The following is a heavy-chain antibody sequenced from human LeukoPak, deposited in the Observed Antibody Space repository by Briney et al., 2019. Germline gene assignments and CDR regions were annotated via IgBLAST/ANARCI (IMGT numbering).Heavy chain of an antibody. CDR2: ISGNGGST. J-gene: IGHJ4*02. V-gene: IGHV3-23*01. CDR3: AKDVFELYDIYDH. Sequence: PVGSLRLSCTASGFTFSNYAMSWVRQAPGKGLEWVSAISGNGGSTFDADSVKGRFTISRDNSKNTLYLQMNSLRAEDTAIYYCAKDVFELYDIYDHWGQGTLVTVSS. CDR1: GFTFSNYA. D-gene: IGHD3-9*01.